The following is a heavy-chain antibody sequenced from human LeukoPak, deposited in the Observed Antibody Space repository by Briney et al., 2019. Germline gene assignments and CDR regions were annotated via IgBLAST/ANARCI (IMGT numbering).Heavy chain of an antibody. CDR2: IDHSGST. Sequence: SETLSLTCTVYGGSFSAYHWSWIRQPPGKGLEWIGEIDHSGSTNYNPSLKSRLTISVDTSKNQISLKLSSVTAADTAIYYCARLRVSTTWNWFDPWGQGTLVTVSS. D-gene: IGHD6-13*01. V-gene: IGHV4-34*01. J-gene: IGHJ5*02. CDR1: GGSFSAYH. CDR3: ARLRVSTTWNWFDP.